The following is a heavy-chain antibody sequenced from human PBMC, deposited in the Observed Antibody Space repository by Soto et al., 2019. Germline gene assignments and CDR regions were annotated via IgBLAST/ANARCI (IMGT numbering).Heavy chain of an antibody. Sequence: HPGGSLRLSCAASGFTFDDYTMHWVRQAPGKGLEWVSLISWDGGSTYYADSVKGRFTISRDNSKNSLYLQMNSLRTEDTALYYCAKDMSSSGYSSIEYYYGMDVWGQGTTVTVSS. J-gene: IGHJ6*02. CDR1: GFTFDDYT. V-gene: IGHV3-43*01. CDR2: ISWDGGST. CDR3: AKDMSSSGYSSIEYYYGMDV. D-gene: IGHD3-22*01.